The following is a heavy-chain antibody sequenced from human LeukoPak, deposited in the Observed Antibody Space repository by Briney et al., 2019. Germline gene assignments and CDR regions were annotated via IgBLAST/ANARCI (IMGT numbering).Heavy chain of an antibody. J-gene: IGHJ3*02. CDR2: IIPIFGTA. V-gene: IGHV1-69*05. CDR3: AREVLPYSSSWLSNRVHAFDI. D-gene: IGHD6-13*01. CDR1: GGTFSSYA. Sequence: SVKVSCKASGGTFSSYAISWVRQAPGQGLEWMGGIIPIFGTANYAQKFQGRVTITTDESTSTAYMELSSLRSEDTAVYYCAREVLPYSSSWLSNRVHAFDIWGQGTMVTVSS.